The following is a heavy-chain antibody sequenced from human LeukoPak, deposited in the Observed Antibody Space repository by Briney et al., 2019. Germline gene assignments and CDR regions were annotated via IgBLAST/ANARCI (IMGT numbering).Heavy chain of an antibody. CDR2: IIPIFGTA. V-gene: IGHV1-69*13. D-gene: IGHD3-22*01. J-gene: IGHJ5*02. Sequence: ASVKVSCKASGGTFSSYAISWVRQAPGRGLEWMGGIIPIFGTANYAQKFQGRVTITADESTSTAYMELSSLRSEDTAVYYCARKGTYYYDSSGFGWFDPWGQGTLVTVSS. CDR3: ARKGTYYYDSSGFGWFDP. CDR1: GGTFSSYA.